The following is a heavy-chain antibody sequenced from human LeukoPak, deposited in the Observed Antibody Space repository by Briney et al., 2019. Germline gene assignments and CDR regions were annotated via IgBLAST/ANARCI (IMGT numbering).Heavy chain of an antibody. CDR3: AKAGYSASYFDY. CDR2: ISGSGGNT. J-gene: IGHJ4*02. D-gene: IGHD3-9*01. CDR1: GFTFRRYG. Sequence: GGSLRLSCAASGFTFRRYGMSWVRQAPGKGLEWVSSISGSGGNTFYADSVKGRFTISRDNSKNTLYLQMNSLGAEDTAVYYCAKAGYSASYFDYWGQGTLVTVSS. V-gene: IGHV3-23*01.